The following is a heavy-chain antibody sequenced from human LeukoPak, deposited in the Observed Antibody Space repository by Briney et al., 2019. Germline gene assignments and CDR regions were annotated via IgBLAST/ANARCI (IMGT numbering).Heavy chain of an antibody. CDR3: ARDKYYYDSSGYYFYYGMDV. Sequence: GGSLRLSCAASGFTFSSYSMNWVRQAPGKGLEWVSSISSSSSYIYYADSVKGRFTISRDNAKNSLYLQMNSLRAEDTAVYYCARDKYYYDSSGYYFYYGMDVWGQGTTVTVSS. D-gene: IGHD3-22*01. J-gene: IGHJ6*02. V-gene: IGHV3-21*01. CDR1: GFTFSSYS. CDR2: ISSSSSYI.